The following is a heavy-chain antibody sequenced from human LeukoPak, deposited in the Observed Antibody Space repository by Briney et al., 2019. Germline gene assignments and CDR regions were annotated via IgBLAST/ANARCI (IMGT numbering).Heavy chain of an antibody. D-gene: IGHD4-11*01. V-gene: IGHV4-59*12. CDR3: ARDPTVTTYAY. J-gene: IGHJ4*02. CDR1: GGSISSYY. CDR2: IYYSGST. Sequence: SETLSLTCTVSGGSISSYYWSWIRQPPGKGLEWIGYIYYSGSTNYNPSLRSRVTMSVDTSKNQFSLKLSSVTAADTAVYYCARDPTVTTYAYWGQGTLVTVSS.